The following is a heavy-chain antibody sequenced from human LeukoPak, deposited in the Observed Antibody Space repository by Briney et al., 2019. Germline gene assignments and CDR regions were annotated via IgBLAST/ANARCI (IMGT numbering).Heavy chain of an antibody. CDR1: GFTFDDYA. Sequence: PGRSLRLSCAASGFTFDDYAMHWVRHAPGKGLEWVSGISWNSGSIGYADSVKGRFTISRDNAKNSLYLQMNSLRAEDTALYYCGEANWGGITMIVVVHWGQGTLVTVSS. D-gene: IGHD3-22*01. V-gene: IGHV3-9*01. CDR2: ISWNSGSI. J-gene: IGHJ4*02. CDR3: GEANWGGITMIVVVH.